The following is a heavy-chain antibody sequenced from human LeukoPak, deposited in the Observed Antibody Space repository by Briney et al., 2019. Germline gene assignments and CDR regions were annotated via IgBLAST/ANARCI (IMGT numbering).Heavy chain of an antibody. CDR2: ISSSGSTI. D-gene: IGHD4-23*01. J-gene: IGHJ5*02. CDR3: ARDQAFYGGNSGRFDP. Sequence: GGSLRLSCAASGFTFSSYEMNWVRQAPGKGLEWVSYISSSGSTIYYADPVKGRFTISRDNAKNSLYLQMNSLRAEDTAVYYCARDQAFYGGNSGRFDPWGQGTLVTVSS. CDR1: GFTFSSYE. V-gene: IGHV3-48*03.